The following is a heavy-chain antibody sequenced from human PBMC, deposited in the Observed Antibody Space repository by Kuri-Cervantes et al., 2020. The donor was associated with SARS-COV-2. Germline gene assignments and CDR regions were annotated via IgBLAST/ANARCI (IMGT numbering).Heavy chain of an antibody. J-gene: IGHJ6*02. Sequence: SCKASGYTFTDYYMHWVRQAPGKGLEWVAIIWNDGSNKFYGDSVRGRFTISRDNSKNTLYLQMNSLRAEDTAVYYCARDSEGSTAVRPGYFYGMDVWGQGTTVTVSS. D-gene: IGHD6-6*01. CDR3: ARDSEGSTAVRPGYFYGMDV. V-gene: IGHV3-33*01. CDR1: GYTFTDYY. CDR2: IWNDGSNK.